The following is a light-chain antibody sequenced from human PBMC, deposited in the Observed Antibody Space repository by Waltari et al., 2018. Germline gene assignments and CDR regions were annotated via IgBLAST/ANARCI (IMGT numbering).Light chain of an antibody. V-gene: IGLV3-19*01. CDR1: SLRSYY. J-gene: IGLJ2*01. Sequence: SSELTQDPAVSVAMGQTVRITCQGDSLRSYYASWYQQRPGQAPILVIYDKNNRPSGVPDRFSGSSSHNTGSLTITGAQAEDEASYYCHSRDASGVAGSFGGGTKLTAL. CDR2: DKN. CDR3: HSRDASGVAGS.